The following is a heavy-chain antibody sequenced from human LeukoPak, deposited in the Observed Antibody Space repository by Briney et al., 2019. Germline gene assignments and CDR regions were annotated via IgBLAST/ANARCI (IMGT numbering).Heavy chain of an antibody. J-gene: IGHJ3*02. CDR3: ARESFPIWQQWLTHDAFDI. Sequence: QAGGSLRLSCAASGFTFSNYWMSWVRQAPGKGLEWVANIKQDGSEKYYVDSVKGRFTISRDNAKNSLYLQMNSLRAEDTAVYYCARESFPIWQQWLTHDAFDIWGQGTMVTVSS. D-gene: IGHD6-19*01. CDR1: GFTFSNYW. CDR2: IKQDGSEK. V-gene: IGHV3-7*01.